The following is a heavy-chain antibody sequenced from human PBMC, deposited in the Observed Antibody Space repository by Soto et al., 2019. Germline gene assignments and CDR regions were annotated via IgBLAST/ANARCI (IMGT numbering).Heavy chain of an antibody. J-gene: IGHJ4*02. CDR2: IYYSGST. CDR3: AREGSIAARRNTGVDY. CDR1: GGSISSGGYY. D-gene: IGHD6-6*01. V-gene: IGHV4-31*03. Sequence: SETLSLTCTVSGGSISSGGYYWSWIRQHPGKGLEWIGYIYYSGSTYYNPSLKSRVTISVDTSKNQFSLKLSSVTAADTAVYYCAREGSIAARRNTGVDYWGQGTLVTVSS.